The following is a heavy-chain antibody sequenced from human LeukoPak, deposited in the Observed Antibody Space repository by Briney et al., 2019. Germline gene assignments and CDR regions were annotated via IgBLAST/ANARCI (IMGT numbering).Heavy chain of an antibody. CDR3: ARARIAAAPTTYDY. D-gene: IGHD6-13*01. CDR1: GGAFRSYA. J-gene: IGHJ4*02. CDR2: IIPILGIA. Sequence: SVKVSCKASGGAFRSYAISWVRPAPGQGLEWMGRIIPILGIANYAQNFQGRVTITADKSTSTAYTELSSLRSEDTAVYYCARARIAAAPTTYDYWSQGTLVTVSS. V-gene: IGHV1-69*04.